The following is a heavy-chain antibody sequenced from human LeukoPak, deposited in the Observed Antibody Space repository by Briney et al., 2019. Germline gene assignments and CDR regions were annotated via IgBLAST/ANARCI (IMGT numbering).Heavy chain of an antibody. D-gene: IGHD1-26*01. CDR1: GFTFSSYE. CDR3: ARDSGSYPSGLFDL. V-gene: IGHV3-48*03. Sequence: GGSLRLSCAASGFTFSSYEMNWVRQAPGKGLEWVSYISSSGSTIYYADSVKGRFTISRDNAKNSLYLQTNSLRAEDTAVYYCARDSGSYPSGLFDLWGRGTLVTVSS. CDR2: ISSSGSTI. J-gene: IGHJ2*01.